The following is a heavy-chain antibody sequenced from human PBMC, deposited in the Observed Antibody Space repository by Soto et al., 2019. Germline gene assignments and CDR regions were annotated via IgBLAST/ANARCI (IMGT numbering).Heavy chain of an antibody. J-gene: IGHJ6*02. V-gene: IGHV3-48*03. CDR1: GFTFSKYE. CDR2: ISSGGSTI. D-gene: IGHD2-8*01. Sequence: GGSLRLSCAASGFTFSKYEFNWVRQAPGKGLEWVSYISSGGSTIHYADSVKGRFTISRDNAKNSLYLQMNSLRAEDTAVYYCARVGLNFYYDGMDVWGQGTAVTVSS. CDR3: ARVGLNFYYDGMDV.